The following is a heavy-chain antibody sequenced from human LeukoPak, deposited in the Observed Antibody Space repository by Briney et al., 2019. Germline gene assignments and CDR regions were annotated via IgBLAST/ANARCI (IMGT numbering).Heavy chain of an antibody. CDR2: IIPIFGTS. Sequence: SVKVSCKASGGTFSSYAISWVRQAPGQGLEWMGRIIPIFGTSKYTQKFQGRVTITTDESTSTAYMELSSLRSEDTAVYYCARSMVPERANEGFYFDYWGQGTLVTVSS. D-gene: IGHD1-14*01. V-gene: IGHV1-69*05. CDR1: GGTFSSYA. J-gene: IGHJ4*02. CDR3: ARSMVPERANEGFYFDY.